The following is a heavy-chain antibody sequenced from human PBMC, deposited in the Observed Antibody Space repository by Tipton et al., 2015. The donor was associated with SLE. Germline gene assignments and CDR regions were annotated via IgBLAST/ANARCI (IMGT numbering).Heavy chain of an antibody. D-gene: IGHD6-13*01. J-gene: IGHJ4*02. CDR1: GGSISSHY. V-gene: IGHV4-59*11. CDR3: ARGDGTAGVDY. CDR2: IYYSGST. Sequence: LRLSCTVSGGSISSHYWSWIRQPPGKGLEWIGYIYYSGSTNYKPSLESRVTISIDTSKNQFSLKLSSVTAADTAVYYCARGDGTAGVDYWGQGTLVTVSS.